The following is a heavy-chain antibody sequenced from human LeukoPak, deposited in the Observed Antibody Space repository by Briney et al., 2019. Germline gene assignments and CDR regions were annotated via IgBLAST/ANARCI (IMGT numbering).Heavy chain of an antibody. V-gene: IGHV4-61*02. CDR1: GRSISSGSYY. J-gene: IGHJ1*01. D-gene: IGHD6-6*01. CDR2: IYTSGST. Sequence: KTSETLSLTCTVSGRSISSGSYYWSWIRQPAGKGLEWFGRIYTSGSTNYNPSLKSRVTISVDTSKNQHSLKLSSVTAADTAVYYCARAYSSSSSAEYFQHWGQGTLVTVPS. CDR3: ARAYSSSSSAEYFQH.